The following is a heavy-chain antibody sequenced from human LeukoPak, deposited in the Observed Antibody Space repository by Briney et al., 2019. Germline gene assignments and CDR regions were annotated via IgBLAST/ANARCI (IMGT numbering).Heavy chain of an antibody. D-gene: IGHD4-23*01. CDR3: AKVIVPTYGGESLLGYFDS. CDR1: GFNFNSHA. CDR2: ISGGGGST. V-gene: IGHV3-23*01. Sequence: GSLRLSCVASGFNFNSHAMSWVRQAPGQGPEWVSSISGGGGSTYSADSVKGRFTFSRDNSKNTLYLQMTGLRAEDTAVYYCAKVIVPTYGGESLLGYFDSWGQGTLVTVSS. J-gene: IGHJ4*02.